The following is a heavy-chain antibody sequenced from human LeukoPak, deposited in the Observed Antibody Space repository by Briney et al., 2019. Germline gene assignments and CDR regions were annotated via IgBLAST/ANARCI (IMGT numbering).Heavy chain of an antibody. V-gene: IGHV3-30*02. CDR3: ANEGFGEFSGFDH. J-gene: IGHJ4*02. D-gene: IGHD3-10*01. CDR2: IQYSGRDK. CDR1: GFTISSSY. Sequence: PGGSLRLSCAASGFTISSSYRHWVRQAPCKGLEWVASIQYSGRDKYFADSVKGRFTISRDNSKDTVYLQMNSLRPEDTAIYYCANEGFGEFSGFDHWGQGTLVTVSS.